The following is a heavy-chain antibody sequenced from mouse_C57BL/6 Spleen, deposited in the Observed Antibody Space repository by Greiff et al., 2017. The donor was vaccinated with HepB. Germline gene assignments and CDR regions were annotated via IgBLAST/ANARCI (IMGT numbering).Heavy chain of an antibody. V-gene: IGHV1-69*01. CDR3: ARTTTVVATDYWYFDV. J-gene: IGHJ1*03. Sequence: QVQLQQPGAELVMPGASVKLSCKASGYTFTSYWMHWVKQRPGQGLEWIGEIDPSDSYTNYNQKFKGKSTLTVDKSSSTAYMQLSSLTSEDSAVYYCARTTTVVATDYWYFDVWGTGTTVTVSS. CDR1: GYTFTSYW. D-gene: IGHD1-1*01. CDR2: IDPSDSYT.